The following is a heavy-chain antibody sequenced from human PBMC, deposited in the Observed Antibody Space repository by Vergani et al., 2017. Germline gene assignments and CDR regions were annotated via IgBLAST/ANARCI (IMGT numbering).Heavy chain of an antibody. J-gene: IGHJ4*02. V-gene: IGHV3-30-3*01. CDR1: GFTFSSYA. D-gene: IGHD6-19*01. CDR3: VAGWDY. CDR2: ISYDGSNK. Sequence: VQLVESGGGLVQPGRSLRLSCAASGFTFSSYAMHWVRQAPGKGLEWVAVISYDGSNKYYADSVKGRFTISRDNSKNTLYLQMNSLRAEDTAVYYCVAGWDYWGQGTLVTVSS.